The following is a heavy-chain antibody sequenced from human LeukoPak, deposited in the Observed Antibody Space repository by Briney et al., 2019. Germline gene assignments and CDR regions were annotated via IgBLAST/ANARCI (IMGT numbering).Heavy chain of an antibody. CDR2: IKQDGSEI. J-gene: IGHJ6*02. Sequence: PGGALRLSFATPGFHFRGFWISLVRQAPEKGLEWVANIKQDGSEIYYVDSVKGRFTISKDNAKNSLYLQMNSLRAEDTALYHCARNNGMDVWGQGTTVIVSS. V-gene: IGHV3-7*03. CDR3: ARNNGMDV. CDR1: GFHFRGFW.